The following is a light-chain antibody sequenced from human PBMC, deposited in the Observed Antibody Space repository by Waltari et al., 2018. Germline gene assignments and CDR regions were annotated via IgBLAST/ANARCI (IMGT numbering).Light chain of an antibody. J-gene: IGKJ3*01. CDR3: KQAKSCPLT. CDR2: AAS. Sequence: DIQMTQSPSSVSASVGDRVTITCRASQGISSSLAWYQQKPGKVPNLLIYAASSLQSGVQARVSGSGSGTDFTLTISSLQPEDSATYSCKQAKSCPLTFGHGTKVDI. V-gene: IGKV1-12*01. CDR1: QGISSS.